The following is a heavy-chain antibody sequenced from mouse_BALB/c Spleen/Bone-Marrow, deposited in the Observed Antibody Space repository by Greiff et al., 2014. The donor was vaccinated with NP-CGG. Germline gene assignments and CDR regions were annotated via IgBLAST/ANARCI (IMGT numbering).Heavy chain of an antibody. CDR3: AIVFYYSTSAY. D-gene: IGHD2-5*01. V-gene: IGHV1-87*01. CDR1: GYTFTGYW. J-gene: IGHJ2*01. Sequence: QVQLKESGAELVRPGASVKLSCKASGYTFTGYWMQWVKQRPGQGLEWIGIIYPGDGDTSYNQKFKGKATLTADKSSSTAYMQLTNLASEDSAVYYCAIVFYYSTSAYWGQGTTLTVSS. CDR2: IYPGDGDT.